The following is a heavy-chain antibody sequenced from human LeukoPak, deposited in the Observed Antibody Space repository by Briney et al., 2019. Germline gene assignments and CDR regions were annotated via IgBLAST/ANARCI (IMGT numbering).Heavy chain of an antibody. J-gene: IGHJ3*02. CDR1: GFTFSSYS. CDR2: ISGSGGST. D-gene: IGHD3-22*01. Sequence: PGGSLRLSCAASGFTFSSYSMSWVRQAPGKGLEWVSAISGSGGSTYYADSVKGRFTISRDNSKNTLYLQMNSLRAEDTAVYYCAKDVTMIVVVIRGAAFDIWGQGTMVTVSS. V-gene: IGHV3-23*01. CDR3: AKDVTMIVVVIRGAAFDI.